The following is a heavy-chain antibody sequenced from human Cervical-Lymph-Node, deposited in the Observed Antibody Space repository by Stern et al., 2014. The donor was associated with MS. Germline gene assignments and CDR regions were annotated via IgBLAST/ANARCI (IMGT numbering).Heavy chain of an antibody. V-gene: IGHV3-30*03. D-gene: IGHD1-14*01. CDR3: ARPRERYYYYYGMNV. CDR1: GFSFSNYG. CDR2: ISDDEVSK. J-gene: IGHJ6*02. Sequence: MQLVESGGGVVQPGRSLRLSCVASGFSFSNYGMHWVRQAPGKGLVWVGVISDDEVSKHYAESVKGRFTISRENSKNTLYLQMNSLRAEDTAVYYCARPRERYYYYYGMNVWGQGTTVTVSS.